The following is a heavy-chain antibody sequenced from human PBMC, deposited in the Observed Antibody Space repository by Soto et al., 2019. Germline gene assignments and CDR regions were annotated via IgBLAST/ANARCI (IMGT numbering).Heavy chain of an antibody. V-gene: IGHV3-21*01. CDR3: ARDEEDMVLMVDVDY. CDR2: ISSSSSYI. D-gene: IGHD2-8*01. CDR1: GFTFSSYS. Sequence: GESLKISCAASGFTFSSYSMNWVRQAPGKGLEWVSSISSSSSYIYYADSVKGRFTISRDNAKNSLYLQMNSLRAEDTAVYYCARDEEDMVLMVDVDYWGQGTLVTVSS. J-gene: IGHJ4*02.